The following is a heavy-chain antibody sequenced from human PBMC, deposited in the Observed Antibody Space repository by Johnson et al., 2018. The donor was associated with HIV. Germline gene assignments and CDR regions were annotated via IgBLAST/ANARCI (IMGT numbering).Heavy chain of an antibody. D-gene: IGHD2-21*02. CDR2: TSNDGSNK. V-gene: IGHV3-30*18. CDR1: GFTFSSYG. J-gene: IGHJ3*02. Sequence: QMQLVESGGGVVQPGRSLRVSCAASGFTFSSYGMHWVRQAPGKGLEWVAVTSNDGSNKYYADSVKGRFTIYRDNSKNTLYLQMRSLRAEDTAVYYCAKDLVVTAPGAFDIWGQGTMVTVSS. CDR3: AKDLVVTAPGAFDI.